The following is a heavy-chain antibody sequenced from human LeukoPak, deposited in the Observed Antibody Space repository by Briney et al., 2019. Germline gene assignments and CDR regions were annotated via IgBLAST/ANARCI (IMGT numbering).Heavy chain of an antibody. J-gene: IGHJ4*02. D-gene: IGHD6-13*01. CDR2: ISGSGGST. Sequence: TGGSLRLSCAASGFTFSSYAMSWVRQAPGKGLEWVSAISGSGGSTYYADSVKGRFTISRDNSKNTLDLQMNSLRADDTAVYYCAKDHSSSWSGFDYWGQGTLVTVSS. CDR3: AKDHSSSWSGFDY. CDR1: GFTFSSYA. V-gene: IGHV3-23*01.